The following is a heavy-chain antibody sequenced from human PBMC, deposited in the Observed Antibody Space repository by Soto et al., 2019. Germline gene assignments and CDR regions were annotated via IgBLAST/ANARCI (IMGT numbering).Heavy chain of an antibody. CDR2: IYYSGST. CDR3: ARQTIDHYYGIDV. J-gene: IGHJ6*02. Sequence: QVQLQESGPGLVKPSETLSLTCTVSGGSISSYYWSWIRQPPGKGLEWIGYIYYSGSTNYNPSLNGRGTISVDTSKNQFSLNLSSVTAADTAVYYCARQTIDHYYGIDVWGQGTTVTVSS. CDR1: GGSISSYY. V-gene: IGHV4-59*08. D-gene: IGHD3-3*01.